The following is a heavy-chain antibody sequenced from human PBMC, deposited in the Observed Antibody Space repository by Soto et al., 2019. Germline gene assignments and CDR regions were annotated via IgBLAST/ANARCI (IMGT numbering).Heavy chain of an antibody. CDR3: ARERLAAPPNSYYSYYAMDV. D-gene: IGHD6-13*01. CDR1: GGAFSTYA. J-gene: IGHJ6*02. CDR2: IVPILGTP. Sequence: QVQLVQSGAEVRKPGSSVKVSCKASGGAFSTYAMSWMRRAPGQGHEWMGGIVPILGTPSYGQKFQGRVSITADESTSTAYMELSSLRSDDTAVYYCARERLAAPPNSYYSYYAMDVWGQGTTVTVSS. V-gene: IGHV1-69*01.